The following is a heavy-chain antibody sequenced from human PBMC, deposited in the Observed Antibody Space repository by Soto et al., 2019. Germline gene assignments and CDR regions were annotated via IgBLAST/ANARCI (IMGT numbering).Heavy chain of an antibody. D-gene: IGHD2-15*01. V-gene: IGHV4-59*08. CDR2: IYYSGST. CDR1: GGSISSYY. CDR3: ARLGLVVVVAATPNDAFDI. Sequence: SETLSLTCTVSGGSISSYYWSWIRQPPGKGLEWIGYIYYSGSTNYNPSLKSRVTMSVDTSKNQFSLKLSSVTAADTAVYYCARLGLVVVVAATPNDAFDIWGQGTMVTVSS. J-gene: IGHJ3*02.